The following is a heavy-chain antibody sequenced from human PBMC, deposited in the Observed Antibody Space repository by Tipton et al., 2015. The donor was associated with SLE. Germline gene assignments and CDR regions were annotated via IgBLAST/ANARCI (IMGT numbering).Heavy chain of an antibody. V-gene: IGHV3-30*04. CDR3: AKGAYDFWSGYYTGDWYYGMDV. J-gene: IGHJ6*02. D-gene: IGHD3-3*01. CDR2: ISYDGSNR. Sequence: SLRLSCAASGFTFSGYAMHWVRQAPGKGLEWVAVISYDGSNRYYADSVKGRFTISRDNSKNTLYLQMNSLRAEDTAVYYCAKGAYDFWSGYYTGDWYYGMDVWGQGTTVTVSS. CDR1: GFTFSGYA.